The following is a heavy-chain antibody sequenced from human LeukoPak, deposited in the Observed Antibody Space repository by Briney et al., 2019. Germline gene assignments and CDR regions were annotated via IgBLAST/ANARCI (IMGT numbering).Heavy chain of an antibody. CDR1: RGTFSSYA. J-gene: IGHJ4*02. CDR2: IIPIFGTA. V-gene: IGHV1-69*13. Sequence: ASVKVSCKASRGTFSSYAISWVRQAPGQGLEWMGGIIPIFGTANYAQKFQGRVTITADESTSTAYMELSSLRSEDTAVYYCARDLGGSVAAGVRWGQGTLVTVSS. CDR3: ARDLGGSVAAGVR. D-gene: IGHD6-13*01.